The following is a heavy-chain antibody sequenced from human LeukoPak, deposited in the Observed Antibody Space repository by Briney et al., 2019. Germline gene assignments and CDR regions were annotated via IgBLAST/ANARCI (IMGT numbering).Heavy chain of an antibody. CDR1: GFTFSTSW. CDR3: ARGRYSGTTHYFDY. CDR2: IKKDGSET. D-gene: IGHD5-12*01. V-gene: IGHV3-7*03. Sequence: GGSLRLSCAASGFTFSTSWMSWVRQVPGKGLEWVANIKKDGSETYYVDSVKGRFTISRDNAKNSLYLQMNSLRAEDTAMYYCARGRYSGTTHYFDYWGQGTPVTVSS. J-gene: IGHJ4*02.